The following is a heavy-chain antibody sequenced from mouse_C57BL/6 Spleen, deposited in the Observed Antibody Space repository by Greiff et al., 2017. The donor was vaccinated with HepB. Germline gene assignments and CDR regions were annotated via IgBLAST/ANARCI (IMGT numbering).Heavy chain of an antibody. CDR2: IYPGDGDT. V-gene: IGHV1-80*01. J-gene: IGHJ2*01. Sequence: QVQLQQSGAELVKPGASVKISCKASGYAFSSYWMNWVKQRPGKGLEWIGQIYPGDGDTNYNGKFKGKATLTADKSSSTAYMQLSSLTSEDSAVYFCASSPYYGNYVDYWGQGTTLTVSS. CDR1: GYAFSSYW. D-gene: IGHD2-10*01. CDR3: ASSPYYGNYVDY.